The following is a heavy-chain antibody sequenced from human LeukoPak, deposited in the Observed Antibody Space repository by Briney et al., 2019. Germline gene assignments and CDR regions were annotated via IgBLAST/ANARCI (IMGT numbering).Heavy chain of an antibody. CDR1: GGSISSYY. V-gene: IGHV4-4*07. CDR3: ARDAATYYDILTGYQVSYYFDY. J-gene: IGHJ4*02. D-gene: IGHD3-9*01. CDR2: IYTSGST. Sequence: PSETLSLTCTVSGGSISSYYWSWIRQPAGKGLEWIGRIYTSGSTNYNPSLKSRVTMSVDTSKNQFSLKLSSVTAADTAVYYCARDAATYYDILTGYQVSYYFDYWGQGTLVTVSS.